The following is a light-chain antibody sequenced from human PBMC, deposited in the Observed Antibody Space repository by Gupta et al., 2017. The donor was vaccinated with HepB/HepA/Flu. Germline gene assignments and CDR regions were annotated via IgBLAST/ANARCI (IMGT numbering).Light chain of an antibody. CDR1: SNTVGNQG. Sequence: QTGLPQPPSVSKGLRQTATLTCTGNSNTVGNQGAAWLQQHQGHPPKLLSYRNNNRPSGISERFSASRSGNTASLTITGLQPEDEADYYCSAWDSSLSAVVFGGGTKLTVL. CDR2: RNN. J-gene: IGLJ2*01. CDR3: SAWDSSLSAVV. V-gene: IGLV10-54*04.